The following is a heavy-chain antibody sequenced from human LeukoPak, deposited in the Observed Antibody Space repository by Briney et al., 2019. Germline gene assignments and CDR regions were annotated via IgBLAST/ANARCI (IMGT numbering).Heavy chain of an antibody. J-gene: IGHJ5*02. CDR2: ISGSGGST. V-gene: IGHV3-23*01. CDR3: AKERSPAYYCSGGSCLNNWFDP. Sequence: QPGGSLRLSCAASGFTFSSYGMSWVRQAPGKGLEWVSAISGSGGSTYYADSVKGRFTISRDNSKNTLYLQMNSLRAEDTAVYYCAKERSPAYYCSGGSCLNNWFDPWGQGTLVTVSS. CDR1: GFTFSSYG. D-gene: IGHD2-15*01.